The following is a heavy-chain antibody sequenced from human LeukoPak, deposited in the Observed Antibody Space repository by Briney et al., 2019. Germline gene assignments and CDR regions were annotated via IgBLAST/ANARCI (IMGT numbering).Heavy chain of an antibody. CDR3: ARVIRGYGSGTYYDWFDP. CDR2: ISSSGNII. CDR1: GFSSSSYE. D-gene: IGHD3-10*01. V-gene: IGHV3-48*03. Sequence: GGSLRLSCVASGFSSSSYEMTWVRQAPGKGLEWVSHISSSGNIIHYADSVKGRFTISRDNAKNSLYLQMYSLRAVDTGIYYCARVIRGYGSGTYYDWFDPWGQGTLVIVSS. J-gene: IGHJ5*02.